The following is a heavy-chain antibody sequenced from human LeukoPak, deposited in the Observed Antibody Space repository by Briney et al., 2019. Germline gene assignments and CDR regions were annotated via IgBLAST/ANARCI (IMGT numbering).Heavy chain of an antibody. V-gene: IGHV3-23*01. CDR1: GFTLSNVW. J-gene: IGHJ4*02. CDR2: ISGSGGST. D-gene: IGHD1-26*01. CDR3: AKDNKKLLRGIDY. Sequence: GGSLRLSCATSGFTLSNVWMSWVRQAPGKGLEWVSAISGSGGSTYYADSVKGRFTISRDNSKNTLYLQMNSLRAEDTAVYYCAKDNKKLLRGIDYWGQGTLVTVSS.